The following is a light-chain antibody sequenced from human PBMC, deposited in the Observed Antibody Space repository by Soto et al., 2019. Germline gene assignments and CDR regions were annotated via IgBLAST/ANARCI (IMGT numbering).Light chain of an antibody. CDR1: QNISSY. Sequence: DIQVTQSPSSLSASVGDRVTITCGASQNISSYLNWYQKKPGKAPNFLIYAASTLQSGVPPRFSGGGSGTGFTLTISSLQPEDFATYYCQQTYTAPVTFGPGTKVDLK. CDR2: AAS. CDR3: QQTYTAPVT. V-gene: IGKV1-39*01. J-gene: IGKJ3*01.